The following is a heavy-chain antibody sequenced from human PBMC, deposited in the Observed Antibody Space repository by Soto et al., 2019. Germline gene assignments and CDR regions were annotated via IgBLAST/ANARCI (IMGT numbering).Heavy chain of an antibody. CDR2: ISYDGSNK. CDR1: GFTFSSYA. CDR3: ARTSPDYDFLSGYPPWA. Sequence: QVQLVESGGGVVQPGRSLRLSCAASGFTFSSYAMHWVRQAPGKGLEWVAVISYDGSNKYYADSVKCRFTISRYNSKNTMYLQMNSLRAEDTAVYYCARTSPDYDFLSGYPPWAWGQGTLVTVSS. V-gene: IGHV3-30-3*01. J-gene: IGHJ5*02. D-gene: IGHD3-3*01.